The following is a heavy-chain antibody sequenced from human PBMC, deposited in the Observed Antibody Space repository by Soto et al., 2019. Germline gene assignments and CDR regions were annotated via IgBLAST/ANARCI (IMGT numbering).Heavy chain of an antibody. CDR3: ARLRGKRGALVY. J-gene: IGHJ4*02. Sequence: PGESLKISCNGSGYSFTSYCIGLVLQMPGKGLEWMGIIYPGDSDTIYSPSFQGQVTISADKSISTAYLQWSSLKASDTAMYYCARLRGKRGALVYWGQGTLVTVSS. CDR1: GYSFTSYC. V-gene: IGHV5-51*01. D-gene: IGHD3-10*01. CDR2: IYPGDSDT.